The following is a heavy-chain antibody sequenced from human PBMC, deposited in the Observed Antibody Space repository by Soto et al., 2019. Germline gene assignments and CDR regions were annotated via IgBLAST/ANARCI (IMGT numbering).Heavy chain of an antibody. J-gene: IGHJ5*02. CDR1: GASISSGDYY. Sequence: PSETLSLTCTVSGASISSGDYYWSWIRQPPWEGLEWIGFIYNSGTTYYNPSLSSRVSISVDTSKNQFSLNLNFVTAADTAVYYCVRALGSRFLEWPRFDPWGQGXLVTVSS. V-gene: IGHV4-30-4*01. CDR2: IYNSGTT. D-gene: IGHD3-3*01. CDR3: VRALGSRFLEWPRFDP.